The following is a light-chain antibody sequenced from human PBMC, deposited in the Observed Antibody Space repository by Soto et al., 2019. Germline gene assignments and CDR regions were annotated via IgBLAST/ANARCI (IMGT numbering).Light chain of an antibody. Sequence: DIQMTQSPSSLSASVGDRVTITCRASQSISSYLNWYQQKPGKAPMLLIYDASILQSGVPSRFSGRGSGTGFTLTISSLQPEDFATYYCQQSYSTPWTFGQGTKVEIK. CDR2: DAS. J-gene: IGKJ1*01. V-gene: IGKV1-39*01. CDR3: QQSYSTPWT. CDR1: QSISSY.